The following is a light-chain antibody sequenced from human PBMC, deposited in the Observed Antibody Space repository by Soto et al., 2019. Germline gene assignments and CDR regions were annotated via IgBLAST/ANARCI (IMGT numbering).Light chain of an antibody. Sequence: QSVPTQPPSASGSPGQSVTISCTGTSSDVGGYNFVSWYQQHPGKAPKLMIYEVSKRPSGVPDRFSGSKSGNTASLTVSGLQADDEADYYCTSYAGSNIPVVFGGGTKLTVL. CDR1: SSDVGGYNF. V-gene: IGLV2-8*01. CDR2: EVS. CDR3: TSYAGSNIPVV. J-gene: IGLJ2*01.